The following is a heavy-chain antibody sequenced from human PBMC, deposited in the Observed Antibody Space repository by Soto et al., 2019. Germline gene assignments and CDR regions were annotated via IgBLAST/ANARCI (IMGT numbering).Heavy chain of an antibody. CDR1: GYNFDTYW. V-gene: IGHV5-10-1*01. CDR2: IDPGDSKT. Sequence: SGESLKISCKGSGYNFDTYWINWVRQMPGKGLEWMGRIDPGDSKTKYSPSLEGHITISVDKSINTTYLQWSSLKASDTAMYYCARQGKDGHNQGYGMDVWGQGTTVTVSS. CDR3: ARQGKDGHNQGYGMDV. J-gene: IGHJ6*02.